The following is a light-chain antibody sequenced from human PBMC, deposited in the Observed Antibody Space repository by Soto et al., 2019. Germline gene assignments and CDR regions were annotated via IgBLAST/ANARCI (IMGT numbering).Light chain of an antibody. CDR3: QQLNSYPPNT. V-gene: IGKV1-9*01. Sequence: DIQLTQSPSSLSPSVGDRATIICRPSKGISSSLAGYQQKPGKAPKLLIFAASTLQSGVPSRFSGSGSGTEFTLTISSLEPEDFATYYCQQLNSYPPNTFGQGTRLEIK. CDR1: KGISSS. J-gene: IGKJ5*01. CDR2: AAS.